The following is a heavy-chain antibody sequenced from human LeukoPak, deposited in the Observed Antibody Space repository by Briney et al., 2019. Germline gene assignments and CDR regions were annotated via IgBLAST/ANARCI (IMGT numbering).Heavy chain of an antibody. J-gene: IGHJ1*01. CDR2: ISGSGVTT. V-gene: IGHV3-23*01. CDR1: GFTFSSYA. D-gene: IGHD1-26*01. Sequence: PGGSLRLSCVASGFTFSSYAMSWVRQAPGKGLEWVSAISGSGVTTHYAVSVKGRFSISRDNSKNTLYLQMNSLRVEDTALYYCAKKVVVGATSPYSDFQDWGQGTLVTVSS. CDR3: AKKVVVGATSPYSDFQD.